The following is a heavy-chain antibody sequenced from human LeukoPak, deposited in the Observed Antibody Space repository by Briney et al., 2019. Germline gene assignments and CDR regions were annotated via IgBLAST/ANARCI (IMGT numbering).Heavy chain of an antibody. CDR2: IYYSGST. D-gene: IGHD1-26*01. CDR1: GGSISSSSYY. V-gene: IGHV4-39*07. J-gene: IGHJ6*02. Sequence: SETLSLTCTVSGGSISSSSYYWGWIRQPPGKGLEWIGSIYYSGSTYYNPSLKSRVTISVDTSKNQFSLKLSSVTAADTAVYYCARVVVGATIDYYYYGMDAWGQGTTVTVS. CDR3: ARVVVGATIDYYYYGMDA.